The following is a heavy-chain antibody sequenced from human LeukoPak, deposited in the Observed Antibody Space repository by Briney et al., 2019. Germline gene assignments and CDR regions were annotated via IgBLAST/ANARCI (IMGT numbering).Heavy chain of an antibody. CDR2: IYTSGST. D-gene: IGHD2-2*02. V-gene: IGHV4-4*07. CDR3: ARVEYQLLYSFYFDY. CDR1: GGSISSYY. J-gene: IGHJ4*02. Sequence: SETLSLTCTVSGGSISSYYWSWIRQPAGKGLEWIGRIYTSGSTNYNPSLKSRVTMSVDTSKNQFSLKLSSVTAADTAVYYCARVEYQLLYSFYFDYWGQGTLVTVSS.